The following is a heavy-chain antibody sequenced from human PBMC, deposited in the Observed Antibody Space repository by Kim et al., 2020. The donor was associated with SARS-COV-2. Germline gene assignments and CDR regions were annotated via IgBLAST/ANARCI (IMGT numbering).Heavy chain of an antibody. Sequence: SETLSLTCSVTGGSISSNDYYWAWIRQPPGKGLEWIGSIHYSGSTYDNRSLKSRATISVDMSKNHFSLKLNSVTAADTAVYFCARHGGYCSGGGCYPTLGHYFGMDVWGQGTTVTVSS. D-gene: IGHD2-15*01. CDR1: GGSISSNDYY. J-gene: IGHJ6*02. CDR3: ARHGGYCSGGGCYPTLGHYFGMDV. V-gene: IGHV4-39*01. CDR2: IHYSGST.